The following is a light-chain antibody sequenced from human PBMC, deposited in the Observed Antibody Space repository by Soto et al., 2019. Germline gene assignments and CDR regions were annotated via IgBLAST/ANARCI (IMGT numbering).Light chain of an antibody. Sequence: DVQMTQAPSSLSASVGDRAPTTCRARHRISNHFAWYQQKPGKVPKLLIYAASILQSGVPSRFSGSGSGTDFTLTISSLQPEDVATYYCQKYNSAPRTFGGGTKVEIK. V-gene: IGKV1-27*01. CDR1: HRISNH. J-gene: IGKJ4*01. CDR3: QKYNSAPRT. CDR2: AAS.